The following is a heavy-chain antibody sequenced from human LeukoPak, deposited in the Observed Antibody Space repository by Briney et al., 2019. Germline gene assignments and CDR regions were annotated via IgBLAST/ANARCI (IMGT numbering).Heavy chain of an antibody. CDR2: INPHSGGA. CDR1: GSSFTGYN. Sequence: ASVKVSCKSSGSSFTGYNLRWVRQAPGQGLEWVGWINPHSGGANLAEKFQGRVTMTRDTSISTAYMEVSRLTSDDTAVYYCGRALRPMITFGGLIGNWGQGTLVTVSS. D-gene: IGHD3-16*01. J-gene: IGHJ4*02. CDR3: GRALRPMITFGGLIGN. V-gene: IGHV1-2*02.